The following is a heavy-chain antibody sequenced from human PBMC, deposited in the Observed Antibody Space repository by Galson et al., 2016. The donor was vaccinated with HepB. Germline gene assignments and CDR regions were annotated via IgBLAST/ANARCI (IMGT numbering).Heavy chain of an antibody. CDR2: IIVDNGDT. D-gene: IGHD3-16*01. J-gene: IGHJ3*02. CDR1: GYIFTTYY. Sequence: SVKVSCKASGYIFTTYYMHWVRQAPGQRLEWMGWIIVDNGDTKDSLKFQGRLTITRDNSASTAYMELSSLTSEDTAVYYCARRIVVAGLMDAFDIWGQRKMVSGPS. CDR3: ARRIVVAGLMDAFDI. V-gene: IGHV1-3*01.